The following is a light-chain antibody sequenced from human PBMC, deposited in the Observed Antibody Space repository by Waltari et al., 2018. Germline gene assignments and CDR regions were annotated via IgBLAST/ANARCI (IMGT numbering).Light chain of an antibody. CDR3: QQYDKLPLT. CDR1: QDIRNH. Sequence: DIHMTQFPSSLSASVGGRVTITCQATQDIRNHLNWYQQKPGKAPKLLVYDVSRLQSGVPSRFGGSRSGTYFTFTISSLQAEDAATYYCQQYDKLPLTFGGGTKVDI. J-gene: IGKJ4*01. CDR2: DVS. V-gene: IGKV1-33*01.